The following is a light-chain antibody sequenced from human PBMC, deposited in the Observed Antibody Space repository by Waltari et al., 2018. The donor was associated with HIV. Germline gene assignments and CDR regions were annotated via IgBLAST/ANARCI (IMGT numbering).Light chain of an antibody. CDR3: QQYFDVPVT. J-gene: IGKJ1*01. V-gene: IGKV1-NL1*01. Sequence: DIQMSQSQSSLSASVGDRVTITCRASQGIGNFLAWYQQKPGGALKLLLTAASTLETGVPSRFSGSASGTAFTLTINSLQPEDFGTYYCQQYFDVPVTFGQGTKVEIK. CDR2: AAS. CDR1: QGIGNF.